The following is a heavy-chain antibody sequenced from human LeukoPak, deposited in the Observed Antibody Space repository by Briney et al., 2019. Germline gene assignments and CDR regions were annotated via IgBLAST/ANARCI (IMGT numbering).Heavy chain of an antibody. V-gene: IGHV3-23*01. CDR2: SWSGGAHE. Sequence: PGGSLRLSYAASGFTFSKYALVWVRQAPGKGLEWVSASWSGGAHELYADAVKGRFTISRDDSKTTLYLQMNSLRAEDTAVYYCGRDPNGDYVGAFEFWGHGTTVIVSS. CDR1: GFTFSKYA. D-gene: IGHD4-17*01. J-gene: IGHJ3*01. CDR3: GRDPNGDYVGAFEF.